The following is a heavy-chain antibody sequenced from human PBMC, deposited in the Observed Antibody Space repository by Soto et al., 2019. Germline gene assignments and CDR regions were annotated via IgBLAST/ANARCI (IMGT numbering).Heavy chain of an antibody. Sequence: GGSLRLSCAASGFTFSSYAMSWVRQAPGKGLEWVSAISGSGGSTYYADSVKGRFTISRDNSKNTLYLQMNSLRAEDTAVYYCAKGGRYYYGSGSYYLWFDPWGQGTQVTVSS. D-gene: IGHD3-10*01. J-gene: IGHJ5*02. V-gene: IGHV3-23*01. CDR2: ISGSGGST. CDR3: AKGGRYYYGSGSYYLWFDP. CDR1: GFTFSSYA.